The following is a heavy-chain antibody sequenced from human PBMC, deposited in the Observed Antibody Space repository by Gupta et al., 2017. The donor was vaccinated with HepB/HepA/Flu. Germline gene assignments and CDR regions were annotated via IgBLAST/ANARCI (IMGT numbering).Heavy chain of an antibody. V-gene: IGHV2-70*15. J-gene: IGHJ4*02. CDR1: GVSLSPSAMC. D-gene: IGHD4-17*01. CDR2: IHWDDDK. CDR3: AQIRGPVNSFDY. Sequence: QVTLRESGPALVIPTQTLTLTCTFSGVSLSPSAMCVIWIRQPPGKALEWLARIHWDDDKYYSTSLKNRLTISKDTSKNQVVLTMTNMDPVDTATYYCAQIRGPVNSFDYWGQGTLVTVSS.